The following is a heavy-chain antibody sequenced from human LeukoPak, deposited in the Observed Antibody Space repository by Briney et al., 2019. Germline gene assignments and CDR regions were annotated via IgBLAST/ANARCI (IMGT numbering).Heavy chain of an antibody. CDR2: IKSKTDGGTT. Sequence: PGGSLGLSRAASGFTFSNAWMSWVRPAPGKRLGWVGRIKSKTDGGTTDYAAPVKGRFTISRDDSKNTLYLQMNSLKTEDTAVYYCTTGVWYSSDYWGQGTLVTVSS. J-gene: IGHJ4*02. D-gene: IGHD5-18*01. CDR1: GFTFSNAW. V-gene: IGHV3-15*01. CDR3: TTGVWYSSDY.